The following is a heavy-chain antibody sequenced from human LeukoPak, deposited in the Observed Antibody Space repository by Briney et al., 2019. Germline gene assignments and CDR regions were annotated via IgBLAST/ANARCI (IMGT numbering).Heavy chain of an antibody. CDR2: INPNSGGT. J-gene: IGHJ3*02. Sequence: ASVKVSCKTSGYTFTGYYMHWVRQAPGQGLEWMGWINPNSGGTNYAQKFQGRVTMTRDTSISTAYMELSRLRSDDTAVYYCARDLGCSGGSCYSGAFDIWGQGTMVTVSS. D-gene: IGHD2-15*01. CDR1: GYTFTGYY. CDR3: ARDLGCSGGSCYSGAFDI. V-gene: IGHV1-2*02.